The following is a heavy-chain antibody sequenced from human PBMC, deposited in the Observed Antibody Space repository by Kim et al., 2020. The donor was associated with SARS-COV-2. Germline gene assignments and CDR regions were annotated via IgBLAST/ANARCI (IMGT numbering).Heavy chain of an antibody. CDR1: GGSFSGYY. CDR3: ARGRGFKAARPRGAFDI. CDR2: INHSGST. J-gene: IGHJ3*02. D-gene: IGHD6-6*01. Sequence: SETLSLTCAVYGGSFSGYYWSWIRQPPGKGLEWIGEINHSGSTNYNPSLKSRVTISVDTSKNQFSLKLSSVTAADTAVYYCARGRGFKAARPRGAFDIWGQGTMVTVSS. V-gene: IGHV4-34*01.